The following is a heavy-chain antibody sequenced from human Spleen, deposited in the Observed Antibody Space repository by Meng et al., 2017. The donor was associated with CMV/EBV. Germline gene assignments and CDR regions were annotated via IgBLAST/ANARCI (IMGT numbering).Heavy chain of an antibody. CDR3: AKVVRSGSFWSGSRYYFDY. CDR2: IKEDGSEK. D-gene: IGHD3-3*01. J-gene: IGHJ4*02. Sequence: GESLKISCAASGFTFSSYWMTWVRQAPGKGLEWVADIKEDGSEKHSVDSVRGRFTISRDNPKNSLYLQMNSLRAEDTAVSYCAKVVRSGSFWSGSRYYFDYWGQGTLVTVSS. CDR1: GFTFSSYW. V-gene: IGHV3-7*01.